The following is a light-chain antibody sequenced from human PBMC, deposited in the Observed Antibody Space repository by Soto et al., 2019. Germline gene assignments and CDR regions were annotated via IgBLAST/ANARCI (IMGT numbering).Light chain of an antibody. CDR2: AAS. V-gene: IGKV1-39*01. CDR3: QQIHSTSSYT. CDR1: QSIRNY. Sequence: DIQMTQSPSSLSASVGYRVTITCRASQSIRNYLNWYQQRPGKTANLLVYAASNLRGGVPSRFSGSRSGTVFTLTINSLQPEDFATYYCQQIHSTSSYTFGQGTKVDIK. J-gene: IGKJ2*01.